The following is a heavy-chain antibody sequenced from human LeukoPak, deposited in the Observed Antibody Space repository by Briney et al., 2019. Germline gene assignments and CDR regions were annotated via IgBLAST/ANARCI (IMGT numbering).Heavy chain of an antibody. CDR3: VKDVTGTYSGDF. CDR1: GFTFSSYT. D-gene: IGHD1-26*01. J-gene: IGHJ4*02. Sequence: GGSLRLSCAASGFTFSSYTMHWVRQAPGKGLQYVSSIRTDGGTSYDADSVMGRFTISRDNSKNTLYLQMSSLRPEDTAVYYCVKDVTGTYSGDFWGQGTLVTVSS. CDR2: IRTDGGTS. V-gene: IGHV3-64D*06.